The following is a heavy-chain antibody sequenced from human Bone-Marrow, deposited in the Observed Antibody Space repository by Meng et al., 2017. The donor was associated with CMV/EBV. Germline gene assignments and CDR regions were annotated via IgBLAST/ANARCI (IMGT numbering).Heavy chain of an antibody. V-gene: IGHV4-59*01. CDR3: ARGSSKLLYYYYGMDV. D-gene: IGHD4-11*01. CDR2: IYYSGST. CDR1: GGSISSYY. J-gene: IGHJ6*02. Sequence: SETLSLTCTVSGGSISSYYWSWIRQPPGKGLEWIGYIYYSGSTNYNPSLKSRVTISVDTSKNQFSLKLSSVTAADTAVYYCARGSSKLLYYYYGMDVWGQGTTVTVSS.